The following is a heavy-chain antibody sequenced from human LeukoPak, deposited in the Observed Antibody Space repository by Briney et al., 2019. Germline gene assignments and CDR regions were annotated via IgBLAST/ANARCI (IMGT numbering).Heavy chain of an antibody. J-gene: IGHJ6*04. CDR1: GFTFSSYA. D-gene: IGHD3-10*01. CDR2: ISYDGSNR. CDR3: ARGRYGSGSKRGMDV. V-gene: IGHV3-30*04. Sequence: GGSLRLSCAASGFTFSSYAMHWVRQAPGKGLEWVAVISYDGSNRYYADSVKGRFTISRDNSKNTLYLQMNSLRAEDTAVYYCARGRYGSGSKRGMDVWGKGTAVTVSS.